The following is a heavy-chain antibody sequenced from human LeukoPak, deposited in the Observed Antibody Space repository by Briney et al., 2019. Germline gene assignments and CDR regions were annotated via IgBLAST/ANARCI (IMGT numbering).Heavy chain of an antibody. CDR2: INHSGST. V-gene: IGHV4-34*01. D-gene: IGHD2-2*02. J-gene: IGHJ5*02. CDR1: GGSFSGYY. Sequence: SETLSLTCAVYGGSFSGYYWSWIRQPPGKGLEWIGEINHSGSTNYNPSLKSRVTISVDTSKNQFSLKLSSVTAADTAVYYCATRIEVVPAAIRRSNWFDPWGQGTLVTVSS. CDR3: ATRIEVVPAAIRRSNWFDP.